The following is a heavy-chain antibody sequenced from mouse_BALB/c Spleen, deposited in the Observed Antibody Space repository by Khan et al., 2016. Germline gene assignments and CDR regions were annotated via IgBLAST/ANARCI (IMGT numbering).Heavy chain of an antibody. CDR2: LGWKSHNYET. CDR3: TTGFAY. V-gene: IGHV6-6*02. CDR1: GSTSGNSW. J-gene: IGHJ3*01. Sequence: EGRLEGSGGGWVQPGGARKLSGVASGSTSGNSWRNGARKSQERGLEWVVELGWKSHNYETHYAESVKGRFTISRDDAKSSVYLQMNNLRAEDTGIYYCTTGFAYWGQGTLVTVSA. D-gene: IGHD4-1*01.